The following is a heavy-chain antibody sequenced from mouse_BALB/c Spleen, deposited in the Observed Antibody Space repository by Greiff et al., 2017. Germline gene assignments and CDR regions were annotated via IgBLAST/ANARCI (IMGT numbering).Heavy chain of an antibody. CDR2: ISSGSSTI. J-gene: IGHJ2*01. V-gene: IGHV5-17*02. D-gene: IGHD2-1*01. CDR1: GFTFSSFG. Sequence: EVHLVESGGGLVQPGGSRKLSCAASGFTFSSFGMHWVRQAPEKGLEWVAYISSGSSTIYYADTVKGRFTISRDNPKNTLFLQMTSLRSEDTAMYYCARNYGNYLYYFDDWGQGTTLTVSS. CDR3: ARNYGNYLYYFDD.